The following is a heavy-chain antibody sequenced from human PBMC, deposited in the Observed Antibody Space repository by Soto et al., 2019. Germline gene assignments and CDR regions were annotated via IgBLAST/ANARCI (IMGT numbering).Heavy chain of an antibody. Sequence: QLQLQESGPGLVKPSETLSLTCSVSDDSINSDKYYWGWLRQPPGKGLEWIGSIYYRGKAYYNPSLQTRITISLNKSRSQFSLKLNSVTAADSAVYFCARLEGLATISYYFDFWGPGALVTVSS. V-gene: IGHV4-39*01. D-gene: IGHD3-9*01. CDR1: DDSINSDKYY. CDR2: IYYRGKA. CDR3: ARLEGLATISYYFDF. J-gene: IGHJ4*02.